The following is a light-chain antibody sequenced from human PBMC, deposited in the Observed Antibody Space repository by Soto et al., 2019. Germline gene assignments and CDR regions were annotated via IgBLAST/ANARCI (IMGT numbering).Light chain of an antibody. Sequence: DILMTQSPATLSLSPGEIVTLSCRSSQSISVYLAWYQQKPGQAPRLLIHTASTRATGIPPRFSGSGSGTEFTLTISSLQSEDFAVYYCQQYNNWPPITFGQGTRLEIK. CDR1: QSISVY. J-gene: IGKJ5*01. CDR3: QQYNNWPPIT. V-gene: IGKV3-15*01. CDR2: TAS.